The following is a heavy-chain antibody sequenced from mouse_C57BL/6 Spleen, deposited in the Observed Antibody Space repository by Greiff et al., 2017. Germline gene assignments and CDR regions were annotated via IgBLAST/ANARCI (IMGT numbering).Heavy chain of an antibody. CDR3: ARKSSSVCYSIDY. V-gene: IGHV1-47*01. J-gene: IGHJ4*01. CDR1: GYTFTTYP. CDR2: FHPSDGDT. D-gene: IGHD6-1*01. Sequence: VKLQQSGAELVRPGASVKMSCKASGYTFTTYPMEWIKQNHGQSLEWIGDFHPSDGDTKYNAKFKGKATLTVDTSSSPVYLELSRLTSEDSAVYYCARKSSSVCYSIDYWGQGTSVTVSS.